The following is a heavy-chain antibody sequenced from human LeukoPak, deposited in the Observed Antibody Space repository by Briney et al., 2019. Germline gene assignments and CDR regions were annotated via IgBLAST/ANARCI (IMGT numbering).Heavy chain of an antibody. J-gene: IGHJ4*02. Sequence: SETLSLTCAVYGGSFSGYYWSWIRQPPGRGLEWIGEINHRGSTNYNPSLKRRVTISLDTSKNQFSLKLSSVTAADTAVVYCERHVPGYDIFFDFWGQGTLVTVSS. CDR3: ERHVPGYDIFFDF. V-gene: IGHV4-34*01. CDR2: INHRGST. D-gene: IGHD3-9*01. CDR1: GGSFSGYY.